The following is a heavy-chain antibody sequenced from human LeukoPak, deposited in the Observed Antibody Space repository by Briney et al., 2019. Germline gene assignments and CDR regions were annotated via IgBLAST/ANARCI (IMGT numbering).Heavy chain of an antibody. V-gene: IGHV1-46*01. CDR3: ARGRTSGYDSNYFDY. D-gene: IGHD5-12*01. J-gene: IGHJ4*02. CDR2: INPSGGST. Sequence: ASVEVSCKASGYTFTSYYMHWVRQAPGQGLEWMGIINPSGGSTSYAQKFQGRVTMTRDMSTSTVYMELSSLRSEDTAVYYCARGRTSGYDSNYFDYWGQGTLVTVSS. CDR1: GYTFTSYY.